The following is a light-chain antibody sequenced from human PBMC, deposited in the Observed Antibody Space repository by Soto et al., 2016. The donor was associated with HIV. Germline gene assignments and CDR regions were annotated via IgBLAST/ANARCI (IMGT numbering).Light chain of an antibody. Sequence: SSELTQDPAVSVALGQTVRITCQGDNLRSYFTNWYQQKPGQAPVLVIYGKNNRPSGIPDRFSGSSSGNTASLTITGAQAEDEADYYCNSRDSSGYHRVFGGGTKLTV. CDR3: NSRDSSGYHRV. CDR1: NLRSYF. J-gene: IGLJ2*01. CDR2: GKN. V-gene: IGLV3-19*01.